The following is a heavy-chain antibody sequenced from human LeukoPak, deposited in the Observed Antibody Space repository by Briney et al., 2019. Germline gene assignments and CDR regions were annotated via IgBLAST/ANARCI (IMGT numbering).Heavy chain of an antibody. J-gene: IGHJ6*03. CDR2: ISAYNGNT. V-gene: IGHV1-18*01. D-gene: IGHD2-15*01. Sequence: ASVKVSCKASGYTFTSYGISWVRQAPGQGLEWMGWISAYNGNTNYAQKLQGRVTMTTDTSTSTAYMELRSLRSEDTAVYYCARGSPSKRYYYYYMDVWGKGTTVTVSS. CDR3: ARGSPSKRYYYYYMDV. CDR1: GYTFTSYG.